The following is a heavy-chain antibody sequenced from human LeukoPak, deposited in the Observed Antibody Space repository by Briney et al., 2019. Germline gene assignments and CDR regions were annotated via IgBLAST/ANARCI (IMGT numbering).Heavy chain of an antibody. CDR2: ISSSSSYI. J-gene: IGHJ4*02. CDR3: TRHRPYYYDSSGIGGIDY. D-gene: IGHD3-22*01. CDR1: GFTFSSYS. Sequence: PGGSLRLSCAASGFTFSSYSMNWVRQAPGKGLEWVSSISSSSSYIYYADSVKGRFTISRDNSKNTLYLQMNSLKTEDTAVYYCTRHRPYYYDSSGIGGIDYWGQGTLVTVSS. V-gene: IGHV3-21*04.